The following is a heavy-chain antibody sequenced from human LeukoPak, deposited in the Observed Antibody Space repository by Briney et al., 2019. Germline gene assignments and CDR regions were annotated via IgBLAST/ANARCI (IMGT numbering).Heavy chain of an antibody. J-gene: IGHJ5*02. V-gene: IGHV1-69*01. CDR1: GGTFSSDA. CDR3: ARDRGSVPGYSSSLYNWFDP. Sequence: SVTVSCKASGGTFSSDAISWVRQAPGQGLEWMGGIIPIFGTANYAQKFQGRVTITADESTSTAYMELSSLRSEDAAVYYCARDRGSVPGYSSSLYNWFDPWGQGTLVTVSS. CDR2: IIPIFGTA. D-gene: IGHD6-13*01.